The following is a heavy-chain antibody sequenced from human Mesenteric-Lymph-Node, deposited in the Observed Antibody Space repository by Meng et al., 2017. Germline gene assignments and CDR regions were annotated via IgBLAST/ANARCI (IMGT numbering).Heavy chain of an antibody. J-gene: IGHJ4*02. CDR3: ASFDHIPRRNYFDY. V-gene: IGHV4-30-4*01. CDR1: GGSISGYY. D-gene: IGHD2-21*01. Sequence: VVQAESGPGLVRPSVNLSLTCTVSGGSISGYYWSWIRPSPGKGLEWLRYIHHSGSAYYNPSLKSRVFISVDTSKNQFSLNLNSMTAADTAVYYCASFDHIPRRNYFDYWGQGTLVTVSS. CDR2: IHHSGSA.